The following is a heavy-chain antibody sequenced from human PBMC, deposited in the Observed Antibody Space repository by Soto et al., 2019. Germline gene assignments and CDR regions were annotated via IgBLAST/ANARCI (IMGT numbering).Heavy chain of an antibody. D-gene: IGHD3-3*01. CDR2: ISYDGSNK. J-gene: IGHJ6*02. Sequence: HPGGSLRLSCAASGFTFSSYGMHWVRQAPGKGLEWVAVISYDGSNKYYADSVKGRFTISRDNSKNTLYLQMNSLRAEDTAVYYCAKDPPYSVYDFWSGYYYYYYGMDVWGQGTTVTVSS. CDR1: GFTFSSYG. V-gene: IGHV3-30*18. CDR3: AKDPPYSVYDFWSGYYYYYYGMDV.